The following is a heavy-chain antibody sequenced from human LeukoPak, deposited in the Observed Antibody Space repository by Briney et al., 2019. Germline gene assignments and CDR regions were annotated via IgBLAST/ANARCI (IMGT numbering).Heavy chain of an antibody. CDR3: ARAPDYGGYVRVEYYYMDV. Sequence: SETLSLTCAVYGGSFSGYYWSWIRQPPGKGLEWIGEINHSGSTNYNPSLKSRVTISVDTSKNQFSLKLSSVTAADTAVYYCARAPDYGGYVRVEYYYMDVWGKGTTVTVSS. D-gene: IGHD4-17*01. J-gene: IGHJ6*03. CDR2: INHSGST. V-gene: IGHV4-34*01. CDR1: GGSFSGYY.